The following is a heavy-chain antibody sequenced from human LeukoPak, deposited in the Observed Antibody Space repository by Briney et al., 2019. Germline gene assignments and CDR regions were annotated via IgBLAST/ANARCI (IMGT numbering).Heavy chain of an antibody. J-gene: IGHJ4*02. D-gene: IGHD2-8*02. CDR1: LYTFTSYE. Sequence: GASVKVSCKASLYTFTSYEIGWLRQAPGQGLEWMGWISGYNGNTNYAQKFQGRVTMTTDTSTSTAYMELRSLRSDDTAVYYCPTMTNESVLYWSVPRVQGTLVNVSS. CDR2: ISGYNGNT. CDR3: PTMTNESVLYWSVP. V-gene: IGHV1-18*04.